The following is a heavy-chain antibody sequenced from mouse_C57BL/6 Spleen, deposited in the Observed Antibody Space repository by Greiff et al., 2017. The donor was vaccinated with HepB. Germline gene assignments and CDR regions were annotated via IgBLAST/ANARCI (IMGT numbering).Heavy chain of an antibody. CDR1: GFSLTSYG. Sequence: QVQLQQSGPGLVQPSQSLSITCPVSGFSLTSYGVHWVRQSPGKGLEWLGVIWSGGSTDYNAAFISRLSISKDNSKSQVFFKMNSLQADDTAIYYCASKLDYAMDYWGQGTSVTVSS. J-gene: IGHJ4*01. CDR3: ASKLDYAMDY. V-gene: IGHV2-2*01. D-gene: IGHD4-1*01. CDR2: IWSGGST.